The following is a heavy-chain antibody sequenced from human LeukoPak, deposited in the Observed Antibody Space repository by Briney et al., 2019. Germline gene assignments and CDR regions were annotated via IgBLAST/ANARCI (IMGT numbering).Heavy chain of an antibody. CDR3: ARDTRGTVFDY. CDR2: IKEDGSEK. V-gene: IGHV3-7*04. CDR1: GFTFSRYW. J-gene: IGHJ4*02. D-gene: IGHD5-12*01. Sequence: PGGSLRLSCAASGFTFSRYWMSWVRQAPGKGLEWVGQIKEDGSEKYSVDSVTGRFTISRDNAKNSLYLQMNSLRAQDTAVYYCARDTRGTVFDYWGQGTLVTDSS.